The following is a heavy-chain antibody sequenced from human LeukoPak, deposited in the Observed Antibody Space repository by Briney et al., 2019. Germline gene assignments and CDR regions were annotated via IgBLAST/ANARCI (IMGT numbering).Heavy chain of an antibody. Sequence: GGSLRLSCAASGFTFSSYWMSWVRQAPGKGLEYVSAISSNGGSTYYADSVKGRFTISRDNSKNTLYLQMSSLRAEDTAVYYCVKVAVAGYYYYGMDVWGQGTTVTVSS. CDR2: ISSNGGST. V-gene: IGHV3-64D*06. CDR1: GFTFSSYW. J-gene: IGHJ6*02. CDR3: VKVAVAGYYYYGMDV. D-gene: IGHD6-19*01.